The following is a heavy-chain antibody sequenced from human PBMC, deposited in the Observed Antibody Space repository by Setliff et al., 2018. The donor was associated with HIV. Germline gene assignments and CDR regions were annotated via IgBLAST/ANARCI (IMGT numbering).Heavy chain of an antibody. V-gene: IGHV4-39*01. CDR2: INYSGNT. J-gene: IGHJ5*01. CDR1: GVSISTRRYY. CDR3: ARPMALQYNSWFDP. D-gene: IGHD1-20*01. Sequence: LSLTCTVSGVSISTRRYYWGWIRQPPGKGLEWIGNINYSGNTYYNPSLKSRVTISVDTSKNQFSLKLSSVTAADTSVYYCARPMALQYNSWFDPWGQGTLVTVSS.